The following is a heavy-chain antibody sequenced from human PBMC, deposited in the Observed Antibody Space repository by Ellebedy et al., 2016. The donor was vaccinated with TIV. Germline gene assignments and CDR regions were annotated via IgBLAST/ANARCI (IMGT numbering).Heavy chain of an antibody. CDR1: GYTFTSYH. Sequence: ASVKVSCKASGYTFTSYHMHWVRQAPGQGLEWMGIINPSGGSTTYAQKFQGRVTMTRDTSTSTVNMEVSSLRSADTAVYYCARVKGLRDLDGGTCSPPPPLDYWGQGTLVTVSS. CDR2: INPSGGST. V-gene: IGHV1-46*01. D-gene: IGHD3-16*01. J-gene: IGHJ4*02. CDR3: ARVKGLRDLDGGTCSPPPPLDY.